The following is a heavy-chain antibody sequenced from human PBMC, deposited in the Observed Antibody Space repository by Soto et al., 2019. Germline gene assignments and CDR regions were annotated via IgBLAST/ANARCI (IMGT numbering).Heavy chain of an antibody. CDR1: GFTFSNAW. V-gene: IGHV3-15*07. D-gene: IGHD2-2*01. CDR3: TTEVDIVVLPSAAWFGP. CDR2: IKSKTDGGTT. J-gene: IGHJ5*02. Sequence: EVQLVESGGGLVKPGGSLRLSCAASGFTFSNAWMNWVRQAPGKGLEWVGRIKSKTDGGTTDYAAPVKGRFTISRDDSKNTLYLQMNRLKIEDTAVYYCTTEVDIVVLPSAAWFGPWGQGTLVTVSS.